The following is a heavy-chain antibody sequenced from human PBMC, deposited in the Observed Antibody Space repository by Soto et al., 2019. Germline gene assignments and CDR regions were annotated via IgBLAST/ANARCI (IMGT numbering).Heavy chain of an antibody. V-gene: IGHV1-46*01. CDR1: GYTCTSYY. CDR2: INPSGGST. CDR3: ALIAAPDAFDI. D-gene: IGHD6-13*01. J-gene: IGHJ3*02. Sequence: ASVKVSCKASGYTCTSYYMHWVRQAPGKGLEWMGIINPSGGSTSYAQKFQGRVTMTRDTSTSTVYMELSSLRSEDTAVYYCALIAAPDAFDIWGQGTMVTVSS.